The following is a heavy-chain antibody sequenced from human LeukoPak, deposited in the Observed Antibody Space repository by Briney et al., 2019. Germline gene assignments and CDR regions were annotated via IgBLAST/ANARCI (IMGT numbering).Heavy chain of an antibody. CDR3: ARVPGVYYDRLTGYGSGWFDP. Sequence: SETLSLTCTVSGGSISSYYWSGIRQPAGKGLEWIGRIYISGSTNYNPSLKSRVTMSVDTSKNQFSLKVRSMTAADTAVYYCARVPGVYYDRLTGYGSGWFDPWGQGTLVTVSS. CDR2: IYISGST. D-gene: IGHD3-9*01. CDR1: GGSISSYY. J-gene: IGHJ5*02. V-gene: IGHV4-4*07.